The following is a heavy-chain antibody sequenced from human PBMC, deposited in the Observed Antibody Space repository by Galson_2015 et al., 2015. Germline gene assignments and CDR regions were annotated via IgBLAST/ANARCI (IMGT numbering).Heavy chain of an antibody. CDR3: ARKYSSSWYEGGFDY. Sequence: SVKVSCKASGGTFSSYTISWVRQAPGQGLEWMERIIPILGIANYAQKFQGRVTITADKSTSTAYMELSSLRSEDTAVYYCARKYSSSWYEGGFDYWGQGTLVTVSS. V-gene: IGHV1-69*02. D-gene: IGHD6-13*01. J-gene: IGHJ4*02. CDR2: IIPILGIA. CDR1: GGTFSSYT.